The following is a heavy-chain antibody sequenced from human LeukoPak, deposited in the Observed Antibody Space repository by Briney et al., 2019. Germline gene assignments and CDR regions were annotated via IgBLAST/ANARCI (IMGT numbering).Heavy chain of an antibody. D-gene: IGHD3-16*01. CDR3: ARAAWNGGGGFDP. CDR2: VNHGGDT. CDR1: NGSFSGYH. J-gene: IGHJ5*02. V-gene: IGHV4-34*01. Sequence: SETLSFTCAVYNGSFSGYHWSWIRQSPERGLEWIGEVNHGGDTNYNPSLRSRVAISLDTSKNHFSLKLRSVTAADTAVYNCARAAWNGGGGFDPWGQGTLVTVSS.